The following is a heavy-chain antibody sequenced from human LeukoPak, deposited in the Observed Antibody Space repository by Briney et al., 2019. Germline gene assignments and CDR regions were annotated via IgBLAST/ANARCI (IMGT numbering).Heavy chain of an antibody. CDR3: ARPHCSSTDCHPPEWFDP. D-gene: IGHD2-2*01. V-gene: IGHV1-8*01. J-gene: IGHJ5*02. Sequence: ASVKVSCKTSGYTFTNYDINWVRQATGQGVEWMGWMNPNSGNTGYAQKFQGRVTMTRNTSISTAYMELSSLRSEDTAVYDCARPHCSSTDCHPPEWFDPSGQGTLVTVSS. CDR1: GYTFTNYD. CDR2: MNPNSGNT.